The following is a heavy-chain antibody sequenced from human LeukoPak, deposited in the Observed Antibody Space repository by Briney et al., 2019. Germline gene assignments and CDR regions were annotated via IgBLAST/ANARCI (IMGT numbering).Heavy chain of an antibody. J-gene: IGHJ1*01. V-gene: IGHV4-34*01. D-gene: IGHD3-22*01. CDR1: GGSFSGYY. CDR3: ARHAPGDYYDSSGYSEYFQH. CDR2: INHSGST. Sequence: PSETLSLTCAVYGGSFSGYYWSWIRQPPGKGLEWIGEINHSGSTNYNPSLKSRVTISVDTSKNQFSLKLSSVTAADTAVYYCARHAPGDYYDSSGYSEYFQHWGQGTLVTVSS.